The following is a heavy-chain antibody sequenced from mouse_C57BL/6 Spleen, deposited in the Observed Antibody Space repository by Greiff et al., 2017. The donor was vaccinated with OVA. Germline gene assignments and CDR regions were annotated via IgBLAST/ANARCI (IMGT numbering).Heavy chain of an antibody. D-gene: IGHD2-4*01. CDR2: INPSNGGT. CDR3: AYYDYDGGYCDY. V-gene: IGHV1-53*01. J-gene: IGHJ2*01. CDR1: GYTFTSYW. Sequence: QVQLQQPGTELVKPGASVKLSCKASGYTFTSYWMHWVKQRPGQGLEWIGNINPSNGGTNYNEKFKSKATLTVDKSSSTAYMQLSSLTSEDSAVYYGAYYDYDGGYCDYWGQGTTLTVSS.